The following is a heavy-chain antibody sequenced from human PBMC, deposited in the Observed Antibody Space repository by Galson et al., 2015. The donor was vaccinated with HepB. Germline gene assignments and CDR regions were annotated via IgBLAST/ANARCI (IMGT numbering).Heavy chain of an antibody. Sequence: SLRLSCAASGFTFSNYALHWVRQAPGKGLEWVALMSYDGSNNLYADSVKGRFTISSDNSRNTLYLQMNSLRFEDTALYYCARDGIVMAPRGDNYCDYWGQGALVAVAS. J-gene: IGHJ4*02. D-gene: IGHD1-26*01. CDR3: ARDGIVMAPRGDNYCDY. CDR1: GFTFSNYA. V-gene: IGHV3-30*04. CDR2: MSYDGSNN.